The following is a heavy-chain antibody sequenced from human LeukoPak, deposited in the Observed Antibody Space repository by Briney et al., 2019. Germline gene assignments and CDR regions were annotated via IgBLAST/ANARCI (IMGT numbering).Heavy chain of an antibody. CDR2: IYSGGST. CDR1: GFTVSSNY. J-gene: IGHJ4*02. V-gene: IGHV3-53*01. CDR3: ARDPRGIAVAGTLDY. D-gene: IGHD6-19*01. Sequence: GGSLRLSCAASGFTVSSNYMSWVRQAPGKGLEWVSVIYSGGSTYYADSVKGRFTISRDNSKNTLYLQMNSLRAEDTAVYYCARDPRGIAVAGTLDYWGQGTQVTVSS.